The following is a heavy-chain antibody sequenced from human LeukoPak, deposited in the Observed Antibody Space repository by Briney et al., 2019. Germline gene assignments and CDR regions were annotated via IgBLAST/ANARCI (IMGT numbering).Heavy chain of an antibody. CDR2: IRYDGSNK. V-gene: IGHV3-30*02. CDR3: AKLNPSILIVVVPAAGGAFDI. CDR1: GFTFSSYG. D-gene: IGHD2-2*01. Sequence: GGSLRLSCAASGFTFSSYGMHWVRQAPGKELEWVAFIRYDGSNKYYADSVKGRFTISRDNSKNTLYLQMNSLRAEDTAVYYCAKLNPSILIVVVPAAGGAFDIWGQGTMVTVSS. J-gene: IGHJ3*02.